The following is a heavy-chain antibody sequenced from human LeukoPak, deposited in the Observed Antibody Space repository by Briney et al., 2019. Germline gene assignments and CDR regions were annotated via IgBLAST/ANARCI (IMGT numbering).Heavy chain of an antibody. CDR3: ARQASVVAGIFDY. V-gene: IGHV4-39*01. Sequence: ESGPTLVNPTQTLTLTCTFSGFSLSTSGMCVSWIRQPPGKGLEWIGSIYYSGSTYYNPSLKSRVTISVDTSKNQFSLKLSSVTAADTAVYYCARQASVVAGIFDYWGQGTLVTVSS. CDR2: IYYSGST. CDR1: GFSLSTSGMC. D-gene: IGHD6-19*01. J-gene: IGHJ4*02.